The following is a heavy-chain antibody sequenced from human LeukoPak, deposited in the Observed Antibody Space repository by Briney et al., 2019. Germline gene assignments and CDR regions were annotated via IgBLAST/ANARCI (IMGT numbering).Heavy chain of an antibody. Sequence: PGGSLRLSCAASGFTFSSYAMSWVRQAPGKGLEWVSAISGSGGSTYYADSVKGRLTISRDNSKNTLYLQMNSLRAEDTAVYYCAIPPYSSGWYYFDYWGQGTLVTVSS. D-gene: IGHD6-19*01. CDR1: GFTFSSYA. CDR2: ISGSGGST. CDR3: AIPPYSSGWYYFDY. J-gene: IGHJ4*02. V-gene: IGHV3-23*01.